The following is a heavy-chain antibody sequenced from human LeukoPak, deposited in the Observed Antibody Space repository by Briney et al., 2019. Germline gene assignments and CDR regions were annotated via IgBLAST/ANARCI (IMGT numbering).Heavy chain of an antibody. V-gene: IGHV4-59*01. CDR3: ARGYSSSWFSDYFDY. J-gene: IGHJ4*02. CDR2: IFYSGST. D-gene: IGHD6-13*01. Sequence: NPSETLSLTCTVSGGSISSYYWSWIRQPPGKGLEWIGYIFYSGSTNYNPSLKSRVTISVDTSKNQFSLKLSSVTAADTAVYYCARGYSSSWFSDYFDYWGQGTLVTASS. CDR1: GGSISSYY.